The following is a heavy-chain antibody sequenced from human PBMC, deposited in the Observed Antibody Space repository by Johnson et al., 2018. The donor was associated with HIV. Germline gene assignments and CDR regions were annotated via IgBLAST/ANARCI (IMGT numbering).Heavy chain of an antibody. CDR2: ISSSGSTI. J-gene: IGHJ3*02. D-gene: IGHD6-13*01. CDR3: ARDWAAVGRVGGMDAFDI. CDR1: GFTFSDYY. Sequence: QVQLVESGGGVVQPGGSLRLSCAASGFTFSDYYMSWIRQAPGKGLEWVSYISSSGSTIYYADSVKGRFTISRDNAKNSLYLQMNSLRAEDTALYYCARDWAAVGRVGGMDAFDIWGQGTMVTVSS. V-gene: IGHV3-11*01.